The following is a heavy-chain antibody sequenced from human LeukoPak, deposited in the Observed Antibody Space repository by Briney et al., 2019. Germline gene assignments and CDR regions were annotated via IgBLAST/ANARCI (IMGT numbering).Heavy chain of an antibody. CDR1: GGTFSSYT. V-gene: IGHV1-2*02. CDR3: ARAGYYDFWSGYSTKNWFDP. J-gene: IGHJ5*02. Sequence: VASVKVSCKASGGTFSSYTISWVRQAPGQGLEWMGWINPNSGGTNYAQKFQGRVTMTRDTSISTAYMELSRLRSDDTAVYYCARAGYYDFWSGYSTKNWFDPWGQGTLVTVSS. CDR2: INPNSGGT. D-gene: IGHD3-3*01.